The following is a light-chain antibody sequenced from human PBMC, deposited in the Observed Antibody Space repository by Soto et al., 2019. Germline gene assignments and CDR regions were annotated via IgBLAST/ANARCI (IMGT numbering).Light chain of an antibody. CDR3: QSYDSTLGGLV. CDR2: GNK. J-gene: IGLJ1*01. Sequence: QSSLTQPPSVSGAPGQMVTISCPGTSSNIGAGYDVQWYQRLPGTAPKFLIYGNKNRPSGVPDRFSGSKSGTSASLAITGLQAEDESDYFCQSYDSTLGGLVFGTGTKVTVL. CDR1: SSNIGAGYD. V-gene: IGLV1-40*01.